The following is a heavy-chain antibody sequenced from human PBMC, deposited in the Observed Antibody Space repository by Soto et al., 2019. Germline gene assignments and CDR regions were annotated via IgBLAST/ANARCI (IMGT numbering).Heavy chain of an antibody. J-gene: IGHJ4*02. CDR2: ISSSSSYI. D-gene: IGHD1-26*01. V-gene: IGHV3-21*01. Sequence: EVQLVESGGXXVKPGGSLRLSCAASGFTFSXXXXNWVRQAPGKGLEWVSSISSSSSYIYYADSVKGRFTISRDNAKNSLYLQMNSLRAEDTAVYYCARDREGLLDYWGQGTLVTVSS. CDR3: ARDREGLLDY. CDR1: GFTFSXXX.